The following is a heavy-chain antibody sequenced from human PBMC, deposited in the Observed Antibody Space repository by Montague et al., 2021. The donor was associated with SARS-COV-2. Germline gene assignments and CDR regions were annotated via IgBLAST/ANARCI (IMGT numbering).Heavy chain of an antibody. V-gene: IGHV4-34*01. D-gene: IGHD3-22*01. CDR2: INQSGST. J-gene: IGHJ4*02. Sequence: SETLSLTCAAYGGSFSGYYWSWIRQPPGKGLEWIGEINQSGSTNYNPSLKSRVTLSVDTPKKQFSLKLSSLTAADTAVYYCARVAGGYYHDSSAYFDYWGQGSLVTVSS. CDR1: GGSFSGYY. CDR3: ARVAGGYYHDSSAYFDY.